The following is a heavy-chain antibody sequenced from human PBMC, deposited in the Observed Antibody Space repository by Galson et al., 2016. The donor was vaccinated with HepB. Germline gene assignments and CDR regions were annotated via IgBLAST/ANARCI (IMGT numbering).Heavy chain of an antibody. CDR3: VRDGGHFELDV. CDR2: VHPFGAVT. J-gene: IGHJ6*02. CDR1: GFIFTDHW. Sequence: SLRLSCAASGFIFTDHWMQWVRQAPGKGLVLVSRVHPFGAVTKYADSVKGRFTTSRDNAKNTVYLQMNSLRVEETAFYYCVRDGGHFELDVWGQGTTVTVSS. V-gene: IGHV3-74*01.